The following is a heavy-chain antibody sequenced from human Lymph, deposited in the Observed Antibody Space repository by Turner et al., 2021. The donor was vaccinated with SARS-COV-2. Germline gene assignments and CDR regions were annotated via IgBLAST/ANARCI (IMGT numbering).Heavy chain of an antibody. V-gene: IGHV1-8*02. Sequence: QVQLVQSGAEVKQPGASVKVSCTAPGYTFTSYDINWVRKATGQGVEWMGGMNPNSGNTGYAQKFQGRGTMTRNTSITTAYMELSSLRSDDTAVYYCARGRYRGGGMDVWGQGTTVTVSS. CDR3: ARGRYRGGGMDV. CDR1: GYTFTSYD. J-gene: IGHJ6*02. D-gene: IGHD1-26*01. CDR2: MNPNSGNT.